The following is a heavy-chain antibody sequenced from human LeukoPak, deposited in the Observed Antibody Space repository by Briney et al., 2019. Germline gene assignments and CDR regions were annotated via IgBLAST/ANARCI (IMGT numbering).Heavy chain of an antibody. CDR2: IYYSGST. CDR3: ARGPLLYGDYFPGAGGLDY. CDR1: GGSISSGDYY. Sequence: SETLSLTCTVSGGSISSGDYYWGWIRQPPGKGLEWIGYIYYSGSTYYNPSLKSRVTISVDTSKNQFSLKLSSVTAADTAVYYCARGPLLYGDYFPGAGGLDYWGQGTLVTVSS. J-gene: IGHJ4*02. V-gene: IGHV4-30-4*01. D-gene: IGHD4-17*01.